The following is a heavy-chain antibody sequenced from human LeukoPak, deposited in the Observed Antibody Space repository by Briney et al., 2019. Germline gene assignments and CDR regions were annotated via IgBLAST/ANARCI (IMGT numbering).Heavy chain of an antibody. CDR3: ARDWRSSSPSHAFDI. Sequence: SETLSLTCTVSGGSISSYYWTWIRQPAGKGLEWIGRTHTSGSTNYNPSLKSRVTMSVDTSKNQFSLKLTSVAAAGTAVYYCARDWRSSSPSHAFDIWGQGTMVTVSS. V-gene: IGHV4-4*07. D-gene: IGHD6-6*01. J-gene: IGHJ3*02. CDR1: GGSISSYY. CDR2: THTSGST.